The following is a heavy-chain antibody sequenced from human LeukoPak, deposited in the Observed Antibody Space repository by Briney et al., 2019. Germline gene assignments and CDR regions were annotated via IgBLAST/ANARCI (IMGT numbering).Heavy chain of an antibody. CDR1: GGSFSGYY. CDR3: VRGGSVLSTYQLRYPTGGYFQH. D-gene: IGHD2-2*02. V-gene: IGHV4-34*01. CDR2: INHSGST. J-gene: IGHJ1*01. Sequence: SETLSLTCAVYGGSFSGYYWSWIRQPPGKGLEWIGEINHSGSTNYNPSFKSRVTISVDTSKNQFSLKLSSVTAADTAVYYCVRGGSVLSTYQLRYPTGGYFQHWGQGTLVTVSS.